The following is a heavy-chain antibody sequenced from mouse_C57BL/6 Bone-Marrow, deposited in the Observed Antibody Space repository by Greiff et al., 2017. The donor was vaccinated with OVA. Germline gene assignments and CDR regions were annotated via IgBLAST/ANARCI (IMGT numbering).Heavy chain of an antibody. CDR3: ARSGWLLRGDYFDD. D-gene: IGHD2-3*01. V-gene: IGHV1-42*01. CDR1: GYSFTSYY. J-gene: IGHJ2*01. Sequence: VQLQQSGPELVKPGASVKISCKASGYSFTSYYMNWVKQSPEKSLEWIGEINPSTGGTTYNQKFKAKATLTVDKSSSTAYMQLKSLTSEDSAVYYCARSGWLLRGDYFDDWGQGTTLTVSS. CDR2: INPSTGGT.